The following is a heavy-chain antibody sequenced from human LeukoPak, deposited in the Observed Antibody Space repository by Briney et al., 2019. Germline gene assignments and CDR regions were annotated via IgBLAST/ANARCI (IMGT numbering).Heavy chain of an antibody. CDR1: GFTDTKYG. V-gene: IGHV1-18*01. D-gene: IGHD1-1*01. J-gene: IGHJ6*02. CDR2: ISVHNGIR. CDR3: ARAHRYAPYYYYGMDV. Sequence: ASVKVSCKTSGFTDTKYGITWVRQAPGQGLEWVGWISVHNGIRQSGRKVEGRLTMTTDASTNTVYMELRSLRSDDTAVYYCARAHRYAPYYYYGMDVWGQGTTVTVSS.